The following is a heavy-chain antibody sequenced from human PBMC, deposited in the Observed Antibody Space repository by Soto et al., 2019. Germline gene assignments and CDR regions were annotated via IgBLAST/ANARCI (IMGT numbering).Heavy chain of an antibody. D-gene: IGHD6-6*01. CDR3: AREQLGANAFDI. CDR2: IWYDGSNK. V-gene: IGHV3-33*01. Sequence: GGSLRLSCAASGFTFSSDCMHWVRQAPGKGLEWVAVIWYDGSNKYYADSVKGRFTISRDNSKNTLYLQMNSLRAEDTAVYYCAREQLGANAFDIWGQGTMVTVSS. J-gene: IGHJ3*02. CDR1: GFTFSSDC.